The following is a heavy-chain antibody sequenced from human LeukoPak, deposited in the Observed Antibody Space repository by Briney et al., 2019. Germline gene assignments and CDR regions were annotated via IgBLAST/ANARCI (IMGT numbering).Heavy chain of an antibody. CDR1: GFTFSSYS. CDR3: AKSSSWLYYFDC. J-gene: IGHJ4*02. CDR2: ISSSSSTI. D-gene: IGHD6-13*01. Sequence: GGSLRLSCAASGFTFSSYSMNWVRQAPGQGLEWVSYISSSSSTIYYADSVKGRFTISRDNAKNSPYLQMNSLRDEDTAVYYCAKSSSWLYYFDCWGQGTLVTVSS. V-gene: IGHV3-48*02.